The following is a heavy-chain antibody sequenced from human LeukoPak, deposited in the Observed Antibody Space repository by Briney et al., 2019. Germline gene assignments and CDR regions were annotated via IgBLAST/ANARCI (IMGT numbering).Heavy chain of an antibody. J-gene: IGHJ4*02. CDR3: ATDWLDY. V-gene: IGHV3-15*01. D-gene: IGHD3-22*01. CDR2: IKSNIDGGTA. CDR1: GFIFNKAW. Sequence: GGFLRLSCAASGFIFNKAWMTWLRQAPGKGLEWVGRIKSNIDGGTADYAAPVKGRFTVSRDDSRNILYLQMNSLKIEDTAVYYCATDWLDYWGQGTLVTVSS.